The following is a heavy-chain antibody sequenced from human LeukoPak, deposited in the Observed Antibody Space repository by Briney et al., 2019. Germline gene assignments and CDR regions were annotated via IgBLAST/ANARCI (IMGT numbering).Heavy chain of an antibody. V-gene: IGHV3-53*01. CDR2: IYSGGST. Sequence: GGSLRLSCAASGFTVSSNYMSWVRQAPGKGLEWVSVIYSGGSTYYADSVKGRFTISRDNSKNTLYLQMNSLRAEDTAVYYCAKDLSTTVTTWDYMDVWGKGTTVTVSS. CDR1: GFTVSSNY. D-gene: IGHD4-17*01. CDR3: AKDLSTTVTTWDYMDV. J-gene: IGHJ6*03.